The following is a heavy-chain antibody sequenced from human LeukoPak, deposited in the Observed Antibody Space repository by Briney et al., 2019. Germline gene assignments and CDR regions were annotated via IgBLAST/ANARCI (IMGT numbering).Heavy chain of an antibody. CDR1: GGSISSGGYY. CDR3: AKDQAGPHYYDSSGYYYYYYGMDV. Sequence: ETLSLTCTVSGGSISSGGYYWSWVRQAPGKGLEWVSAISGSGGSTYYADSVKGRFTISRDNSKNTLYLQMNSLRAEDTAVYYCAKDQAGPHYYDSSGYYYYYYGMDVWGQGTTVTVSS. V-gene: IGHV3-23*01. J-gene: IGHJ6*02. D-gene: IGHD3-22*01. CDR2: ISGSGGST.